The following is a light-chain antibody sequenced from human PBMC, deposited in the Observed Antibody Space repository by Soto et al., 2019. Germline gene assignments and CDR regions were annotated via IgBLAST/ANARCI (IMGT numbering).Light chain of an antibody. CDR3: SSYTSSSTYVV. V-gene: IGLV2-14*01. J-gene: IGLJ2*01. Sequence: QSALTQPASLSGSPGQSITISCTGTSSDIGAYDYVSWFQQHPGKAPKLMIYEVSNRPSGVSNRFSGSKSGNTASLTISGLQAEDEADYYCSSYTSSSTYVVFGGGTKVTVL. CDR2: EVS. CDR1: SSDIGAYDY.